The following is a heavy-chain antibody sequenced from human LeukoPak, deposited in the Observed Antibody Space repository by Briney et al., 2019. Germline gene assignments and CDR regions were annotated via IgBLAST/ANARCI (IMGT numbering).Heavy chain of an antibody. Sequence: GRSLRLSCAASGFTSSSYGMHWVRQAPGKGLEWVAVISYDGSNKYYADSVKGRFTISRDNSKSTLYLQMNSLRAEDTAVYYCAKDQTDSSGPDYWGQGTLVTVSS. CDR2: ISYDGSNK. CDR1: GFTSSSYG. J-gene: IGHJ4*02. CDR3: AKDQTDSSGPDY. V-gene: IGHV3-30*18. D-gene: IGHD3-22*01.